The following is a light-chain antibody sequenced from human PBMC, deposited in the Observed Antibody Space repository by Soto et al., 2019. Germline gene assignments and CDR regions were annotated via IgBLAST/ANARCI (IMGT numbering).Light chain of an antibody. J-gene: IGLJ2*01. CDR1: SSNIGSNY. V-gene: IGLV1-47*01. Sequence: QSVLTQPPSASGTPGQRVTISCSGSSSNIGSNYVYWYQQLPGTAPKLLIYRNNHRPSGVPDRFSGSKSGTSASLAISGLRSEDEADYYCAVWDDSLSGVVFGQGTKLTVL. CDR3: AVWDDSLSGVV. CDR2: RNN.